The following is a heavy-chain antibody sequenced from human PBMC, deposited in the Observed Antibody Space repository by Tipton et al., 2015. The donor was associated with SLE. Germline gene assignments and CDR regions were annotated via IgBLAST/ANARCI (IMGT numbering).Heavy chain of an antibody. D-gene: IGHD6-13*01. CDR3: ARRRGSSWYEDYFDY. J-gene: IGHJ4*02. CDR1: GGSISGGSYY. Sequence: TLSLTCTVSGGSISGGSYYWTWLRQPAGKGLEWIGHIYTSGSTTYNPSLKSRVTMSVDTSKNQFSLKLSSVTAADTAVYYCARRRGSSWYEDYFDYWGQGTLVTVSS. CDR2: IYTSGST. V-gene: IGHV4-61*09.